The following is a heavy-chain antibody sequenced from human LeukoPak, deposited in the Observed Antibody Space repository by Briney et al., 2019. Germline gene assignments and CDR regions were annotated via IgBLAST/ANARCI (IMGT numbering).Heavy chain of an antibody. Sequence: GGSLRLSCAASGFTFSSYGMNWVRQAPGKGLEWVSSISSSSSYIYYADSVKGRFTISRDNAKNSLYLQMNSLRAEDTAVYYCARAIGNSGSYFHYWGQGTLVTVSS. D-gene: IGHD1-26*01. CDR2: ISSSSSYI. V-gene: IGHV3-21*01. CDR3: ARAIGNSGSYFHY. CDR1: GFTFSSYG. J-gene: IGHJ4*02.